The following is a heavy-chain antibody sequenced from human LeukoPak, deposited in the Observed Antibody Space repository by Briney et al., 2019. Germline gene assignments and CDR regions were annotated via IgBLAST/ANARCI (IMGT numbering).Heavy chain of an antibody. V-gene: IGHV3-21*01. Sequence: SISSSSSYIYYADSVKGRFTISRDNAKNSLYLQMNSLRAEDTAVYYCATLGTYYYGSGTDYWGQGTLVTVSS. CDR3: ATLGTYYYGSGTDY. D-gene: IGHD3-10*01. CDR2: ISSSSSYI. J-gene: IGHJ4*02.